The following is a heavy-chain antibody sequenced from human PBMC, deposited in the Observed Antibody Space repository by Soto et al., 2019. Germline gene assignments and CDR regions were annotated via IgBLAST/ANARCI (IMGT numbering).Heavy chain of an antibody. J-gene: IGHJ2*01. CDR3: ARGNYGSGSNQYWYFDL. Sequence: EVQLVESGGGLVKPGGSLRLSCAASGFTFNTYSMNWVRQAPGKGLERVSSISTSGSYVHYGDSVKGRFTISRDNAKNALYRQMNSLRAEDTAVYYCARGNYGSGSNQYWYFDLWGRGTLVSVSS. D-gene: IGHD3-10*01. V-gene: IGHV3-21*01. CDR1: GFTFNTYS. CDR2: ISTSGSYV.